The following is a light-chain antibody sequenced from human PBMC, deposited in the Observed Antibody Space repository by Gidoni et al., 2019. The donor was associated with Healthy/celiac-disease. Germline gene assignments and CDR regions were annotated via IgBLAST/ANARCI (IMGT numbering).Light chain of an antibody. CDR2: AAS. CDR1: QSISSY. Sequence: DIQMTQSPSSLSASVGDRVTITCRASQSISSYLNWYQQKPGKAPKLLIYAASSLQSGVPSSFSGSGSGTDFTLTISSLQPEDFATYYCQQSYSTLYTFGQXTKLEIK. J-gene: IGKJ2*01. CDR3: QQSYSTLYT. V-gene: IGKV1-39*01.